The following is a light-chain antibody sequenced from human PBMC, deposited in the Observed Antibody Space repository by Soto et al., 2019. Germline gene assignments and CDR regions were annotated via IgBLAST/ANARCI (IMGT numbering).Light chain of an antibody. V-gene: IGLV2-11*01. CDR1: SSDVGGYNY. J-gene: IGLJ1*01. CDR2: DVT. Sequence: QSVLTQPRSVSGSPGQSVTISCTGTSSDVGGYNYVSWYQQYPGKAPKLMIYDVTKRPSGVPDRFSGSKSGNTASLTISGLQADDEADYYCCSYAGSYTYVFGTGTKVTVL. CDR3: CSYAGSYTYV.